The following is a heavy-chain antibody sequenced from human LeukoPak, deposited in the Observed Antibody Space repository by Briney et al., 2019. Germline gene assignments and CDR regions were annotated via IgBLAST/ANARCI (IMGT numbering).Heavy chain of an antibody. V-gene: IGHV4-30-4*01. Sequence: PSETLSLTCIVSGDYISSGENYWAWIRQPPGKGLEWIGNIFYSGSTSYNPSLKSRVAISVDMSKNQFSLKLSSLTAADTAVDYRAIVGDYGSDSVGPSDYWGQGTLVTVSS. CDR3: AIVGDYGSDSVGPSDY. CDR1: GDYISSGENY. J-gene: IGHJ4*02. CDR2: IFYSGST. D-gene: IGHD4-23*01.